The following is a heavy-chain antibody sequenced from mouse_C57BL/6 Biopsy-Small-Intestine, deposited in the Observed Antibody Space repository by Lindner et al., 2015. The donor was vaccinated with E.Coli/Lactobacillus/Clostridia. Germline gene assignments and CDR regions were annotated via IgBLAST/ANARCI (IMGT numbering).Heavy chain of an antibody. CDR1: GYAFSSSW. V-gene: IGHV1-82*01. CDR3: ARHEGIRYGYFDV. Sequence: VQLQESGPELVRPGASVKISCKASGYAFSSSWMNWVSQRPGKGLEWIGRIYPGDGDTNYHGRFKGRATLTADKSSSTVYMELSRLTSEDSAVYFCARHEGIRYGYFDVWGTGTTVTVSS. D-gene: IGHD1-1*01. CDR2: IYPGDGDT. J-gene: IGHJ1*03.